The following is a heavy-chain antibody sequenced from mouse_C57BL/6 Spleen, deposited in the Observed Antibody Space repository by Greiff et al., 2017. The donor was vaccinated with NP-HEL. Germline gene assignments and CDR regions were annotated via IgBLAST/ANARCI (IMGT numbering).Heavy chain of an antibody. Sequence: QVQLQQPGAELVKPGASVKLSCKASGYTFTSYWMHWVKQRPGQGLEWIGMIHPTRGSTNYNEKFKSKATLTVDNSSSTAYMQLSSLTSEDSAVYYGARRDYGSSPVDYWGQGTTRTVSS. D-gene: IGHD1-1*01. CDR1: GYTFTSYW. CDR3: ARRDYGSSPVDY. J-gene: IGHJ2*01. CDR2: IHPTRGST. V-gene: IGHV1-64*01.